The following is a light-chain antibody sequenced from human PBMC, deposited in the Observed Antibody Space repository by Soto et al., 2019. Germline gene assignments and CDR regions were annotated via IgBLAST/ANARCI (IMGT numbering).Light chain of an antibody. CDR2: LSS. CDR1: QSLLHSNGYNY. CDR3: MQARQSRWT. J-gene: IGKJ1*01. Sequence: DIVMTQSPLSLPVNPGEAASISCRSSQSLLHSNGYNYVDWYLQKPGQSPQLLIYLSSYRATGVPDRFSGSGSGTDFTLKISRVGADDVGLYYCMQARQSRWTFGQGTRVEIK. V-gene: IGKV2-28*01.